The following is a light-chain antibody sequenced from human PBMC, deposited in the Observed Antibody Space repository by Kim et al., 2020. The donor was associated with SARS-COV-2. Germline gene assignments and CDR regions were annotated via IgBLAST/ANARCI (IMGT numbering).Light chain of an antibody. Sequence: GGTVTLTWSSSTGAVTSDSYPNWFQQKPGQAPRPLIYSTNNKHAWTPARFSGSLLGGKAALTLSGVQPEDEAEYYCVLHYSGAQVFGGGTQLTVL. V-gene: IGLV7-43*01. CDR3: VLHYSGAQV. CDR2: STN. CDR1: TGAVTSDSY. J-gene: IGLJ3*02.